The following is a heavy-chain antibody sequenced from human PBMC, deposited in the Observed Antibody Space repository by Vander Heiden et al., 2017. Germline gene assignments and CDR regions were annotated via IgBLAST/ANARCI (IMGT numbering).Heavy chain of an antibody. D-gene: IGHD3-16*01. Sequence: EVQLVESGGGLVQPGRSLRLSCAASGFTFADYAMHWVRQAPGKGLEWVSGISWNRGSIGYADVWKGRFTISRDNAKNVLYMQMNSLSAEDTSVYYCGKGIWRITFGGVFDYWCQGRLGT. CDR2: ISWNRGSI. CDR3: GKGIWRITFGGVFDY. V-gene: IGHV3-9*01. CDR1: GFTFADYA. J-gene: IGHJ4*02.